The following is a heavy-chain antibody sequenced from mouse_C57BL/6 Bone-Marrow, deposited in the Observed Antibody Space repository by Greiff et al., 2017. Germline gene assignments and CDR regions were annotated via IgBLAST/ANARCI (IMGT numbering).Heavy chain of an antibody. CDR1: GFTFSSYA. V-gene: IGHV5-4*01. J-gene: IGHJ3*01. Sequence: EVQLQQSGGGLVKPGGSLKLSCAASGFTFSSYAMSWVRQTPEKRLEWVATISDGGSYTYYPDNVKGRFTISRDNAKNNLYLQMSHLKSEDTAMYYCARDSNGYDGAWFAYWGQGTLVTVSA. D-gene: IGHD2-2*01. CDR3: ARDSNGYDGAWFAY. CDR2: ISDGGSYT.